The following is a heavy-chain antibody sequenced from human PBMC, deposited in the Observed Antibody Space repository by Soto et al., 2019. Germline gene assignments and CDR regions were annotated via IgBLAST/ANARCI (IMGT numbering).Heavy chain of an antibody. D-gene: IGHD6-19*01. CDR3: AKGPKVKISIAVAGRTPDYFDY. J-gene: IGHJ4*02. V-gene: IGHV3-23*01. CDR1: GFTFSSYA. Sequence: GGSLRLSCAASGFTFSSYAMSWVRQAPGKGLEWVSGISGSGGSTYYADSVKGRFTISRDNSKNTLYLQMNSLRAEDTAVYYCAKGPKVKISIAVAGRTPDYFDYWGQGTPVTVAS. CDR2: ISGSGGST.